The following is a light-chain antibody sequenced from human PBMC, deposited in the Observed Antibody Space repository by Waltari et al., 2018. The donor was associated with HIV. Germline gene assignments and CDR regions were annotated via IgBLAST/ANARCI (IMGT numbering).Light chain of an antibody. J-gene: IGLJ2*01. Sequence: QSALTQPASVSGSFGQSITISCPGTSSAVGGYNLVSWYHNRPGKAPKLIIYEVYKRPSGVSNRFAGSKSGNSASLTISGLQAEDEADYYCCSYAGSNIPFGGGTKVTVL. CDR3: CSYAGSNIP. CDR1: SSAVGGYNL. CDR2: EVY. V-gene: IGLV2-23*02.